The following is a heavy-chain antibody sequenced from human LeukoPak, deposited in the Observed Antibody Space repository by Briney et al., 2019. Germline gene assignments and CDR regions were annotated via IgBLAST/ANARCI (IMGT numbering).Heavy chain of an antibody. V-gene: IGHV1-2*02. CDR1: GYTFTDYY. Sequence: ASVKLSCKASGYTFTDYYMHWVRQPPGQGLEWVGWVILNSGGTNYAQKFQGRVTLTSDTSIRTASLELNRLTSDDTAVYYCASLGATNFDYWGQGTLVTVPS. J-gene: IGHJ4*02. CDR2: VILNSGGT. CDR3: ASLGATNFDY. D-gene: IGHD1-26*01.